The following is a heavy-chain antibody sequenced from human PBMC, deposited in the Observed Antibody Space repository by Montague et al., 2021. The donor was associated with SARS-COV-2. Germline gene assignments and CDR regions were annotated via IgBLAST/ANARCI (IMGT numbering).Heavy chain of an antibody. V-gene: IGHV4-34*01. J-gene: IGHJ6*03. D-gene: IGHD3-22*01. CDR2: INHSEST. CDR1: GGSFSGFY. Sequence: SETLSLTCAASGGSFSGFYWSWVRQSPGKGLEWIGDINHSESTNYNPSLKGRVTISVDRSKNQFSLRLRSVTAADTAVYCCARGRGVYYESSGGHYYRDIWGEGTTVTVSS. CDR3: ARGRGVYYESSGGHYYRDI.